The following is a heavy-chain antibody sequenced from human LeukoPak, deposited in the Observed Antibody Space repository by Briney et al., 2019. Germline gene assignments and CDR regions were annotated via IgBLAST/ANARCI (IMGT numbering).Heavy chain of an antibody. CDR1: GFTFSNYA. CDR3: TRVSWRGEIY. D-gene: IGHD3-3*01. Sequence: GGSLRLSCAASGFTFSNYAVSWVRQPPGKGLEWVSSINRGGSPIYYADSVRGRFTTSRDNAKKSLFLQMNSLRAEDTAVYYCTRVSWRGEIYWGQGTLVSVSS. J-gene: IGHJ4*02. V-gene: IGHV3-48*03. CDR2: INRGGSPI.